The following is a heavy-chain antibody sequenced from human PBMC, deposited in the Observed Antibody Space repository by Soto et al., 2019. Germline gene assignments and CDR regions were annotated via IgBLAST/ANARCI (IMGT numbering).Heavy chain of an antibody. J-gene: IGHJ6*02. Sequence: GGSLRLSCAASGFTFSSYGMHWVRQAPGKGLEWVAVIWYDGSNKYYADSVKGRFTISRDNSKNTLYLQMNSLRAEDTAVYYCARDHCSSTSCYVRAYYYGMDVWGQGTTVTVSS. CDR2: IWYDGSNK. CDR3: ARDHCSSTSCYVRAYYYGMDV. V-gene: IGHV3-33*01. D-gene: IGHD2-2*01. CDR1: GFTFSSYG.